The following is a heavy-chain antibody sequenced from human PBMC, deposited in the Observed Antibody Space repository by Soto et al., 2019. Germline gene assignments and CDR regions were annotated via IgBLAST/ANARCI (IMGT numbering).Heavy chain of an antibody. Sequence: ASVQVSCKASGYTFTSYGIHWVRQAPGQRLEWMGWINTGNGNTRLSQRFQGRVTFTRDTSASTAYMELSSLRSEDTAVYYCARDGYIDFWSIIKGVSNWLDPWGQGTLVTVSS. J-gene: IGHJ5*02. CDR3: ARDGYIDFWSIIKGVSNWLDP. V-gene: IGHV1-3*04. CDR1: GYTFTSYG. D-gene: IGHD3-3*01. CDR2: INTGNGNT.